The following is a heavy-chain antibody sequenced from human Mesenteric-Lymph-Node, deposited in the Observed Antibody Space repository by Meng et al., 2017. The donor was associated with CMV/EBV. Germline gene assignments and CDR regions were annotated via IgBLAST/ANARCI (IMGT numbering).Heavy chain of an antibody. CDR2: IRYDGSNK. V-gene: IGHV3-30*02. J-gene: IGHJ4*02. CDR3: AKTYSYGSRSYRAPLGY. D-gene: IGHD3-10*01. CDR1: GFTFSSYG. Sequence: GGSLRLSCAASGFTFSSYGMHWVRQAPGKGLEWVAFIRYDGSNKYYADSVKGRFTISRDNSKNTLYLQMNSLRAEDTAVYYCAKTYSYGSRSYRAPLGYWGQGTLVTVSS.